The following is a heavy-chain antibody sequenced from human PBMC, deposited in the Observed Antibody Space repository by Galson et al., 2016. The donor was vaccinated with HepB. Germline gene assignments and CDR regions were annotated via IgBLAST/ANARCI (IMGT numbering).Heavy chain of an antibody. D-gene: IGHD6-13*01. CDR1: GFTFSSYG. Sequence: SLRLSCAASGFTFSSYGMHWVRQAPGKGLEWVAVISYDGCNKYYADSVKGGFTISRDNSKNTLYLQMNSLRAEDTAVYYCAKRSIAASGPHYHYMDVWGKGTTVTGSS. J-gene: IGHJ6*03. CDR2: ISYDGCNK. CDR3: AKRSIAASGPHYHYMDV. V-gene: IGHV3-30*18.